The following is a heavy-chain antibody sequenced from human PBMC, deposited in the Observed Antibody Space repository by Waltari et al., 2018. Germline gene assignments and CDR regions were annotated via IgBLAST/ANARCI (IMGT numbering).Heavy chain of an antibody. D-gene: IGHD5-18*01. J-gene: IGHJ6*02. CDR1: GGSISRYY. CDR2: IYYSGST. V-gene: IGHV4-59*01. CDR3: ARDGRIGTAMVAGIYYYYGMDV. Sequence: QVQLQESGPGLVKPSETLSLTCTVSGGSISRYYSIWIRPPPGKGLEWIGYIYYSGSTNYNPSRKSRVTISVDTSKNQFSLKLSSVTAADTAVYYCARDGRIGTAMVAGIYYYYGMDVWGQGTTVTVSS.